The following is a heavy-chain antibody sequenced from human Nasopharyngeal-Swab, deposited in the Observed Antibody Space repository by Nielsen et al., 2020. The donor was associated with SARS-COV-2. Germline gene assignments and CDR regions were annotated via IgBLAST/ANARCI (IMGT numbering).Heavy chain of an antibody. CDR3: ARVLPFRITGTSGMDV. Sequence: ASVQVSCKASGYTFTSYYLHWVRQAPGQGLEWMGLINPTDGSTSYAQKFEGRVTMTRVTSTSTVYMELNSLRSEDTAVYYCARVLPFRITGTSGMDVWGQGTTVTVSS. CDR1: GYTFTSYY. D-gene: IGHD1-7*01. J-gene: IGHJ6*02. V-gene: IGHV1-46*01. CDR2: INPTDGST.